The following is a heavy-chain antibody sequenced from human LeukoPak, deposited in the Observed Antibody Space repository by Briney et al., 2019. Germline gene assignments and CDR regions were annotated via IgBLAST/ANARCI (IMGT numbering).Heavy chain of an antibody. CDR2: INPNSGGT. D-gene: IGHD3-22*01. Sequence: ASVKVSCKASGYTFTGYYMHWVRQAPGQGLEWMGWINPNSGGTNYAQKFQGRVTMTRDTSISTAYMELSRLRSDDTAVYYCARWRYDSSGYYFGYWGQRTLVTVSS. CDR1: GYTFTGYY. V-gene: IGHV1-2*02. J-gene: IGHJ4*02. CDR3: ARWRYDSSGYYFGY.